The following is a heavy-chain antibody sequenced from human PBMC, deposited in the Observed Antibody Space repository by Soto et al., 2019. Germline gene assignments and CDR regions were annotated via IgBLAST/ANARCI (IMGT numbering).Heavy chain of an antibody. CDR3: ARKAIVVVVAATVSDDAFDI. CDR1: GGTFSSYA. D-gene: IGHD2-15*01. V-gene: IGHV1-69*06. J-gene: IGHJ3*02. CDR2: IIPIFGTA. Sequence: ASVKVSCKASGGTFSSYAISWVRQAPGQGLEWMGGIIPIFGTANYAQKFQGRVTITADKSTSTAYMELSSLRSEDTAVYYCARKAIVVVVAATVSDDAFDIWGQGTMVTVSS.